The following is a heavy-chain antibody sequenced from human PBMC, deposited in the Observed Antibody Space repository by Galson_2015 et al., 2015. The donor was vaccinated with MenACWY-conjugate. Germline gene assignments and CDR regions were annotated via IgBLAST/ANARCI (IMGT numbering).Heavy chain of an antibody. D-gene: IGHD3-10*01. Sequence: SLRLSCAASGFTFSSYRMNWVRQAPGKGLEWVSSISSSSYIYYADSVKGRFTISRDNAKNSLYLQMNSLRAEDTAVYYCARGRYYGSGSSPDYWGQGTLVTVSS. CDR3: ARGRYYGSGSSPDY. CDR2: ISSSSYI. J-gene: IGHJ4*02. V-gene: IGHV3-21*01. CDR1: GFTFSSYR.